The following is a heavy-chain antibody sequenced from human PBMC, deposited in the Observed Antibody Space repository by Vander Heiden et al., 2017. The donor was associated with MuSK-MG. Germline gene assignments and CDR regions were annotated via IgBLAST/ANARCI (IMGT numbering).Heavy chain of an antibody. CDR1: GGSISSGTYY. D-gene: IGHD4-17*01. J-gene: IGHJ4*02. CDR2: NYCSVTT. V-gene: IGHV4-39*02. CDR3: ARVGDYGSKPWGYYDY. Sequence: QLQLQESGPGLVKPSATLSLTCTVSGGSISSGTYYWGWMRQPPGQGLEWIGTNYCSVTTYYNPSLKSLVTMTVDTYEKHFSLELSSGTDADTAVYYGARVGDYGSKPWGYYDYWGQGTLVAVSS.